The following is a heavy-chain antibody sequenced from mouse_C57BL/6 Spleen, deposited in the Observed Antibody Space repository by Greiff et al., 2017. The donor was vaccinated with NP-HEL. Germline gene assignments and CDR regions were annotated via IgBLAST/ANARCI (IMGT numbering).Heavy chain of an antibody. CDR1: GYTFTSYW. CDR2: IHPSDSDT. V-gene: IGHV1-74*01. Sequence: QVQLKQPGAELVKPGASVKVSCKASGYTFTSYWMHWVKQRPGQGLEWIGRIHPSDSDTNYNQKFKGKATLTVDKSSSTAYMQLSSLTSEDSAVYYCAITPDYYGSSYWYFDVWGTGTTVTVSS. J-gene: IGHJ1*03. D-gene: IGHD1-1*01. CDR3: AITPDYYGSSYWYFDV.